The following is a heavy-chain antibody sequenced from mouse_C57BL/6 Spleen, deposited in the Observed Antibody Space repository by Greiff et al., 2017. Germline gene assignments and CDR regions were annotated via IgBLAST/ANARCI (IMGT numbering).Heavy chain of an antibody. CDR1: GYTFTDYN. Sequence: VQLQQSGPELVKPGASVKMSCKASGYTFTDYNMHWVKQSHGKSLAWIGYINPNNGGTSYNQKFKGKATLTVNKSSSTAYMELRSLTSEDSAVYYCARSRDGYSAWFAYWGQGTLVTVSA. J-gene: IGHJ3*01. CDR2: INPNNGGT. D-gene: IGHD2-3*01. CDR3: ARSRDGYSAWFAY. V-gene: IGHV1-22*01.